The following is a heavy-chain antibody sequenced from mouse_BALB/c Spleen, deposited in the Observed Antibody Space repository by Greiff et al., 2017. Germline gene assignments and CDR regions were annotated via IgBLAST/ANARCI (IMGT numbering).Heavy chain of an antibody. D-gene: IGHD2-4*01. Sequence: EVQRVESGGGLVKPGGSLKLSCAASGFTFSDYYMYWVRQTPEKRLEWVATISDGGSYTYYPDSVKGRFTISRDNAKNNLYLQMSSLKSEDTAMYYCARGHDYYFDYWGQGTTLTVSS. J-gene: IGHJ2*01. CDR1: GFTFSDYY. V-gene: IGHV5-4*02. CDR2: ISDGGSYT. CDR3: ARGHDYYFDY.